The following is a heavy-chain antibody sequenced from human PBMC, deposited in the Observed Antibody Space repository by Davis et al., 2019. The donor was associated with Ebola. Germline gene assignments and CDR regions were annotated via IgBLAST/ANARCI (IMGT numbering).Heavy chain of an antibody. CDR1: GGSFSNYY. D-gene: IGHD3-22*01. Sequence: SETLSLTCTVSGGSFSNYYWSWIRQSPAKGLEWIGYIHYSGSTMYSPSLKSRVTISVDTSKNQFSLKLSSVTAADTAVYYCARDGVHYYDSSGYYGVGHWFDPWGQGTLVTVSS. J-gene: IGHJ5*02. V-gene: IGHV4-59*01. CDR3: ARDGVHYYDSSGYYGVGHWFDP. CDR2: IHYSGST.